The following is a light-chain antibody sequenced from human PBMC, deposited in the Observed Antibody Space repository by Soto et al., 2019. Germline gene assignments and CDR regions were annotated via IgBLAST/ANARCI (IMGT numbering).Light chain of an antibody. Sequence: DIQMTQSPSSLSASVGDRVTITCQASQDIANYFNWYQQKPGKAPRLLIFDTSTLETRVPSRFSGSGSGTHFTFTISSLQPEDVATYYCQQNDFLPWTFGQGTKVEIK. CDR3: QQNDFLPWT. CDR2: DTS. J-gene: IGKJ1*01. V-gene: IGKV1-33*01. CDR1: QDIANY.